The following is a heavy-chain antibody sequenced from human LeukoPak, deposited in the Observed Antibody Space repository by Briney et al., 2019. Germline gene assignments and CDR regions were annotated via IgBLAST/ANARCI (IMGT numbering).Heavy chain of an antibody. CDR2: IYTSGST. J-gene: IGHJ4*02. D-gene: IGHD1-26*01. Sequence: SETLSLTCTVSGVSISSYYWSWLRQPPGKGLEWIGYIYTSGSTNYNPSLKSRVTISVDTSKNQFSLKLSSVTAADTAVYYCARHFPGRSRVGFDYWGQGTLVTVSS. CDR1: GVSISSYY. CDR3: ARHFPGRSRVGFDY. V-gene: IGHV4-4*09.